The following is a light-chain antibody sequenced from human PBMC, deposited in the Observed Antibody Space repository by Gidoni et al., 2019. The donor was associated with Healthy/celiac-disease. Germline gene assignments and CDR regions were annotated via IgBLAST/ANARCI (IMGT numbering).Light chain of an antibody. CDR2: AAS. CDR3: QQSYSTLFT. J-gene: IGKJ3*01. CDR1: QSISSY. Sequence: DIQMTPSPSSLSASVGDRVTITCRASQSISSYLNWYQQKPGKAPKLLIYAASSLQSGVPSRFSGSGSGTDFTLTISSLQPEDFATYYCQQSYSTLFTFGPGPKVDIK. V-gene: IGKV1-39*01.